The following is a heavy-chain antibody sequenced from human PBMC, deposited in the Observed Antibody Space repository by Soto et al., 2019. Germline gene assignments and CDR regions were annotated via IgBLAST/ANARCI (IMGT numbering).Heavy chain of an antibody. CDR3: ARDVVRSIGGDS. CDR2: IIPIFSKT. J-gene: IGHJ4*02. V-gene: IGHV1-69*01. CDR1: GGTFSTSS. Sequence: QVQLVQSGAEVKEPGTSVKISCKASGGTFSTSSFVWVRQGPGQGLEWMGGIIPIFSKTKVVEKFQGRITCTADESTRTAYLELTRLRPEDTAIYYCARDVVRSIGGDSWGQGTLVTVSS. D-gene: IGHD3-16*01.